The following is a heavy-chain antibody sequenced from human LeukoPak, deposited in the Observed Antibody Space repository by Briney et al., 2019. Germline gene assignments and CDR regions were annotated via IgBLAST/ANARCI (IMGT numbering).Heavy chain of an antibody. D-gene: IGHD3-16*01. J-gene: IGHJ4*02. CDR1: GFTFSSYA. CDR3: AKSPYIASHIDFDY. CDR2: ISGSGDST. Sequence: GGSLRLSCAASGFTFSSYAMSWVRQAPGKGLEWVSTISGSGDSTWYADSVKGRFTISRDNSKSTLYLQMNILRAEDTAVYYCAKSPYIASHIDFDYWGQGTLVSVSS. V-gene: IGHV3-23*01.